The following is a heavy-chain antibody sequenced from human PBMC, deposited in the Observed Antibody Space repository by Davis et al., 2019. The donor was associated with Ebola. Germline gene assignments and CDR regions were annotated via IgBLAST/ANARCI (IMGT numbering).Heavy chain of an antibody. V-gene: IGHV3-7*03. CDR2: IKQDGSEK. CDR1: GGSFSGYY. CDR3: ARRTEL. J-gene: IGHJ4*02. D-gene: IGHD1-26*01. Sequence: ETLSLTCAVYGGSFSGYYWSWIRQAPGKGLEWVANIKQDGSEKYYVDSVKGRFTISRDNAKNSLYLQMNSLRAEDTAVYYCARRTELRGQGTLVTVSS.